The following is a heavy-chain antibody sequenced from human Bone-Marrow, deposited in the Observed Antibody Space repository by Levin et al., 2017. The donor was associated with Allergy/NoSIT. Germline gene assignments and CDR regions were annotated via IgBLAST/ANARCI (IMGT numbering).Heavy chain of an antibody. J-gene: IGHJ4*02. Sequence: GGSLRLSCAASGFTFSSYDMHWVRQATGKGLEWVSAIGTAGDTYYPGSVKGRFTISRENAKNSLYLQMNSLRAGDTAVYYCARGGRYYDILTGYSYFDYWGQGTLVTVSS. CDR2: IGTAGDT. CDR1: GFTFSSYD. V-gene: IGHV3-13*04. D-gene: IGHD3-9*01. CDR3: ARGGRYYDILTGYSYFDY.